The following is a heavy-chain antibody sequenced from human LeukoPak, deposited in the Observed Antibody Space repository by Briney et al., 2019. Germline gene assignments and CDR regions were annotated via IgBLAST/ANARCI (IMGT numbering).Heavy chain of an antibody. CDR2: INHSGST. J-gene: IGHJ4*02. CDR3: ARGISDFWSGYYPYFDY. Sequence: SETLPLTCTVSGGSISSYYWSWIRQPPGKGLEWIGEINHSGSTNYNPPLKSRVTISVDTSKNQFSLKLSSVTAADTAVYYCARGISDFWSGYYPYFDYWGQGTLVTVSS. D-gene: IGHD3-3*01. CDR1: GGSISSYY. V-gene: IGHV4-34*01.